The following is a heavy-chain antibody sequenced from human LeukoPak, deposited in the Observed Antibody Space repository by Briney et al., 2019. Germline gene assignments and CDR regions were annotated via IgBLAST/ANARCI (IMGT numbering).Heavy chain of an antibody. CDR1: GYTLTELS. CDR2: FDPEDGET. CDR3: ARDNSVGETAWWFDP. Sequence: GASVKVSCKVSGYTLTELSMHWVRQAPGKGLEWMGGFDPEDGETIYAQKFQGRVTMTRDTSISTAYMELSRLRSDDTAVYYCARDNSVGETAWWFDPWGQGTLVTVSS. V-gene: IGHV1-24*01. J-gene: IGHJ5*02. D-gene: IGHD1-26*01.